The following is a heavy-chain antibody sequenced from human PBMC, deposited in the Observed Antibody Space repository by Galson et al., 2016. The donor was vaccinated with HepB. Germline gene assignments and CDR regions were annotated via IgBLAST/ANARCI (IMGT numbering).Heavy chain of an antibody. CDR3: AGGDQSRHIAAPGLRIFDY. V-gene: IGHV1-69*13. J-gene: IGHJ4*02. Sequence: SVKVSCKASGGTFSSFAINWVRQAPGQGLEWMGGIIPMFGTPTYAQNFQGRVTITADESTSTAYVELTSLRSEDTAVYFCAGGDQSRHIAAPGLRIFDYWGPGTMVTVSS. CDR1: GGTFSSFA. CDR2: IIPMFGTP. D-gene: IGHD6-13*01.